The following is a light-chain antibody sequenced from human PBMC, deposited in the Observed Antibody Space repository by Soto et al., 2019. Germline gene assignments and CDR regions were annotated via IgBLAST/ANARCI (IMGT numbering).Light chain of an antibody. CDR1: SSDVGSYNL. CDR2: EGS. CDR3: CSYAGSTTPVV. V-gene: IGLV2-23*01. Sequence: QSVLIQPASVSGSPGRSITISCTGTSSDVGSYNLVTWYQQYPGKAPKLMIYEGSERPSGVSNRFSGSKSGNTASLTISGLQAEDEADYYCCSYAGSTTPVVFGGGTKLTVL. J-gene: IGLJ2*01.